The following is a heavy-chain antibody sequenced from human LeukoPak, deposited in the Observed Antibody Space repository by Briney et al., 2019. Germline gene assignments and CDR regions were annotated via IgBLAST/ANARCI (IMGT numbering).Heavy chain of an antibody. J-gene: IGHJ4*02. Sequence: PSETLSLTCSVSGASISSGSNYWGWIRQPPGKTLEWIGSIYSSGSTYYNPSLKSRVIIIIDTPKNHFSLTLSSVTAADTAVYYCAREGYSYGHGFDYWGQGTLVTVSS. D-gene: IGHD5-18*01. CDR1: GASISSGSNY. CDR2: IYSSGST. V-gene: IGHV4-39*07. CDR3: AREGYSYGHGFDY.